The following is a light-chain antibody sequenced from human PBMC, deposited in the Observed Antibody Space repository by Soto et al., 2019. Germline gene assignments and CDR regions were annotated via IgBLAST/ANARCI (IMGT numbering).Light chain of an antibody. CDR3: QDYATSPYT. CDR2: DAF. V-gene: IGKV3-20*01. J-gene: IGKJ2*01. Sequence: EIVLTQSPGTLSLSPGERATLSCRASQSVQNNYLAWYQQRPGQAPRLLIYDAFRRPGGIPDRISGSGSGTDFTLTITRLEPEDFAVYYCQDYATSPYTFGQGTKLEIK. CDR1: QSVQNNY.